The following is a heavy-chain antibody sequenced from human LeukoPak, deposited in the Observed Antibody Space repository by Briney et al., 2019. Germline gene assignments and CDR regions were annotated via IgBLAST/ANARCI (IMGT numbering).Heavy chain of an antibody. D-gene: IGHD5-12*01. CDR1: GGSISSYY. CDR2: IYYSGST. J-gene: IGHJ6*02. V-gene: IGHV4-59*05. Sequence: SETLSLTCTVPGGSISSYYWSWIRQPAGEGLEWIGRIYYSGSTYYNPSLKSRVTISVDTSKNQFSLKLSSVTAADTAVYYCARHLRGRATADVHYYGMDVWGQGTTVTASS. CDR3: ARHLRGRATADVHYYGMDV.